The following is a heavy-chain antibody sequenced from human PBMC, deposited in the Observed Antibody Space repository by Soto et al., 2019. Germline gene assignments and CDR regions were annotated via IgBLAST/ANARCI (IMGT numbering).Heavy chain of an antibody. Sequence: GGSLRLSCAASGFTFDDYTMHWVRQAPGKGPEWISSISGSGSTIYYADSVKGRFTISRDNSKNTLYLQMSSLRAEDTAVYYCAKVFYYYDSSGYYYFDYWGQGTLVTVSS. V-gene: IGHV3-23*01. J-gene: IGHJ4*02. CDR2: ISGSGSTI. CDR3: AKVFYYYDSSGYYYFDY. D-gene: IGHD3-22*01. CDR1: GFTFDDYT.